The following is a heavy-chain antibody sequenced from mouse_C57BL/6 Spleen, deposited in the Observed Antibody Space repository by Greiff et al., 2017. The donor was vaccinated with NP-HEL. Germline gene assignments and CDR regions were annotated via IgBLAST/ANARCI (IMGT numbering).Heavy chain of an antibody. CDR3: EVTTVVASDYFDY. Sequence: LVESGAELARPGASVKLSCKASGYTFTSYGISWVKQRTGQGLEWIGEIYPRSGNTYYNEKFKGKATLTADKSSSTAYMELRSLTSEDSAVYFCEVTTVVASDYFDYWGQGTTLTVSS. CDR1: GYTFTSYG. V-gene: IGHV1-81*01. J-gene: IGHJ2*01. CDR2: IYPRSGNT. D-gene: IGHD1-1*01.